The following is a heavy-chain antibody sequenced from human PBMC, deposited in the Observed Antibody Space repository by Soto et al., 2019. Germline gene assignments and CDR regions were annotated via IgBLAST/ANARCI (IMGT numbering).Heavy chain of an antibody. J-gene: IGHJ2*01. CDR3: ARWGASSSWFFADWYFDL. CDR2: INAGNGNT. CDR1: GYTFTSYA. V-gene: IGHV1-3*01. Sequence: QVQLVQSGAEVKKPGASVKVSCKASGYTFTSYAMHWVRQAPGQRLEWMGWINAGNGNTKYSQKFQGRVTITRDTSASTAYMELSSLRSEDTAVYYCARWGASSSWFFADWYFDLWGRGTLVTVSS. D-gene: IGHD6-13*01.